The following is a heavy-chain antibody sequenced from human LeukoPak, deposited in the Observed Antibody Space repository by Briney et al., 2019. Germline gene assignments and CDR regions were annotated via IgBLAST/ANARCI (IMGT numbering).Heavy chain of an antibody. CDR1: GFTFSSYA. Sequence: GGSLRLSCAASGFTFSSYAMSWVRQAPGKGLEWVSAISGSGGSTYHADSVKGRFTISRDNSKNTLYLQMNSLRAEDTAVYYCAKSPGPTVTTIDYWGQGTLVTVSS. D-gene: IGHD4-17*01. CDR3: AKSPGPTVTTIDY. J-gene: IGHJ4*02. V-gene: IGHV3-23*01. CDR2: ISGSGGST.